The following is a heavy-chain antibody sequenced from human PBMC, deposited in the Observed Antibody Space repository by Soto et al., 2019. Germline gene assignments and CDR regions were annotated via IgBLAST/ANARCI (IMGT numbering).Heavy chain of an antibody. V-gene: IGHV5-51*01. CDR3: ARTTVAGIRGSFDF. CDR1: GYDFTTVW. Sequence: GESLKISCQGSGYDFTTVWIGWVRQMPGKGLECLGIVYPGDSDTRYSPSFQGQVTISADKSINTAYLHFSSLKASDTAIYYCARTTVAGIRGSFDFWGQGTLVTV. D-gene: IGHD6-19*01. J-gene: IGHJ4*02. CDR2: VYPGDSDT.